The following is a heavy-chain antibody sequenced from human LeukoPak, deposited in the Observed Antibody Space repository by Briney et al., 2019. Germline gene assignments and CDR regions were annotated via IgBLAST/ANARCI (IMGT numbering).Heavy chain of an antibody. D-gene: IGHD1-26*01. CDR3: AKGGRARWDYFDY. Sequence: GGSLRLSCAASGFTFSSYAMSWVRQAPGKGLEWVSAISGSGGSAYYADSVKGRFTISRDNSKNTLYLQMNSLRAEDTAVYYCAKGGRARWDYFDYWGQGTLVTVSS. CDR1: GFTFSSYA. J-gene: IGHJ4*02. CDR2: ISGSGGSA. V-gene: IGHV3-23*01.